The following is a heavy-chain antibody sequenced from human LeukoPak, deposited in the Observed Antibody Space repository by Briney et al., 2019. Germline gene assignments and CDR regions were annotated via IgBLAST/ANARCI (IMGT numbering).Heavy chain of an antibody. V-gene: IGHV3-30*18. J-gene: IGHJ4*02. CDR1: GFTFSSYG. D-gene: IGHD6-13*01. CDR2: ISYDGSNK. CDR3: AKVSSSFNFDY. Sequence: GGSLRLSCAASGFTFSSYGMHWVRQAPGKGLEWVAVISYDGSNKYYADSVKGRFTISRDNSKNTLYLQMNSLRAEATAVYYCAKVSSSFNFDYWGQGTLVTVSS.